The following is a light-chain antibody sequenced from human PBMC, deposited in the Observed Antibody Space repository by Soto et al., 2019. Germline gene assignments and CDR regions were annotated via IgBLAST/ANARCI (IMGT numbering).Light chain of an antibody. CDR3: AAWDDSLKGWV. V-gene: IGLV1-44*01. CDR1: RSNIGGDS. CDR2: SIY. Sequence: QSVLTQPPSASGTPGQRVTISCSGSRSNIGGDSVAWYQLLPGTAPRLLIYSIYQRPSGVPDRFSGSKSGTSASLAISGLQSEDEADYYCAAWDDSLKGWVFGGGTQLTVL. J-gene: IGLJ3*02.